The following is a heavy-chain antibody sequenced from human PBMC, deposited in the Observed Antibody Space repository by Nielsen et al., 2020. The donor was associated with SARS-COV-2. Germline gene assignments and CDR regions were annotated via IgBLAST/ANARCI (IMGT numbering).Heavy chain of an antibody. V-gene: IGHV3-30*18. CDR1: GFTFSSYG. CDR3: AKERRTTSILIYYYYGMDV. CDR2: ISYDGSNK. J-gene: IGHJ6*02. D-gene: IGHD4-17*01. Sequence: GGSLRLSYAASGFTFSSYGMHWVRQAPGKGLEWVAVISYDGSNKYYADSVKGRFTISRDNSKNTLYLQMNSLRAEDTAVYYCAKERRTTSILIYYYYGMDVWGQGTTVTVSS.